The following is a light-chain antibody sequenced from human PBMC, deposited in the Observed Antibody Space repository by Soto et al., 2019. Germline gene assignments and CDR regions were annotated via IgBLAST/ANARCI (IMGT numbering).Light chain of an antibody. CDR1: QSISKW. CDR2: DAS. J-gene: IGKJ1*01. CDR3: QQYGSSPQWT. Sequence: DIQMTQSPSTLSASVGDRVTITCRASQSISKWLAWYQQKPGKAPKVLIYDASTLESGVSSRFSGSGSGTDFTLTISRLEPEDFAVYYCQQYGSSPQWTFGQGTKVDIK. V-gene: IGKV1-5*01.